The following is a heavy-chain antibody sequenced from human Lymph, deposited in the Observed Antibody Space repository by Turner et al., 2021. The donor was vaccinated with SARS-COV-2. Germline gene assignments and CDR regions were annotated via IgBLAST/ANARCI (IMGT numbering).Heavy chain of an antibody. J-gene: IGHJ4*02. CDR2: ISYDGSNK. D-gene: IGHD2-15*01. CDR3: ARDGGGNFNY. V-gene: IGHV3-30-3*01. Sequence: QVQLLESGGGVVQPGRSLRRSCAASGITFSSYAMHWVRQAPGKGLEWVALISYDGSNKYYADSVKGRFTISRDNSKNTLYLQMNSLRAEDTAVYYCARDGGGNFNYWGQGTLVTVSS. CDR1: GITFSSYA.